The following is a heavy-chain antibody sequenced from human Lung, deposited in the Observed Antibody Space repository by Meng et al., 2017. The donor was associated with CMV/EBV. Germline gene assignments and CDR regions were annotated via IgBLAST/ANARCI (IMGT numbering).Heavy chain of an antibody. CDR3: ARGRRITNFDY. Sequence: SGKASGYTFTSYDINWVRQATGQGLEWMGWMNPNSGNTGYAQKFQGRVTMTRNTSISTAYMELSSLRSEDTAVYYCARGRRITNFDYWGQGTLVTVSS. V-gene: IGHV1-8*01. D-gene: IGHD3-3*01. CDR1: GYTFTSYD. J-gene: IGHJ4*02. CDR2: MNPNSGNT.